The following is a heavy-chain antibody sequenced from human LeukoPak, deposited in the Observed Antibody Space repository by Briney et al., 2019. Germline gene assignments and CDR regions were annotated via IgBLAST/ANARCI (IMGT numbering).Heavy chain of an antibody. CDR3: ARDLELSAVYYFDS. J-gene: IGHJ4*02. CDR1: GFTFGIFP. Sequence: RAGGSLRLSCEASGFTFGIFPMHWVRQAPGKGLEWVALISSGSEKYYADSVKGRFTISRDNSKNMLYLQMNSLRADDTAVYYCARDLELSAVYYFDSWGQGTLVIVSS. D-gene: IGHD3-3*01. V-gene: IGHV3-30*04. CDR2: ISSGSEK.